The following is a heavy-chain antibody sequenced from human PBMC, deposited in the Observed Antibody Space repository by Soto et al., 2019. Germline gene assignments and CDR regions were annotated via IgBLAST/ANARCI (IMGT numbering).Heavy chain of an antibody. D-gene: IGHD3-3*01. CDR1: GFTVSSYE. CDR2: ISSSGSTI. Sequence: EVQLVESGGGLVQPGVSLRLSFAASGFTVSSYEMNWVRQAPGKGLEWVSYISSSGSTIYYADSVKGRFTISRDNAKNSLYLQMNSLRAEDTAVYYWARDRPYYDFWSGMDVWGQGSTVTVSS. CDR3: ARDRPYYDFWSGMDV. V-gene: IGHV3-48*03. J-gene: IGHJ6*02.